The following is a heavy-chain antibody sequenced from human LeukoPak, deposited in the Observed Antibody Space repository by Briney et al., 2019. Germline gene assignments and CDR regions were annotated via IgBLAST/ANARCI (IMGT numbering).Heavy chain of an antibody. D-gene: IGHD2-2*01. CDR2: IIPILGIA. V-gene: IGHV1-69*04. J-gene: IGHJ5*02. CDR1: GGTFSSYA. CDR3: ATDGYCSSTSCHDNWFDP. Sequence: ASVKVSCKASGGTFSSYAISWVRQAPGQGLEWMGRIIPILGIANYAQKFQGRVTITADKPTSTAYMELSSLRSEDTAVYYCATDGYCSSTSCHDNWFDPWGQGTLVTVSS.